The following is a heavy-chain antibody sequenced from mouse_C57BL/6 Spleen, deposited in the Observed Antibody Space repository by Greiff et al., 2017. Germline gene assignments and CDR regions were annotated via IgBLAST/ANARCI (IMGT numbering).Heavy chain of an antibody. CDR2: IDPSDSYT. V-gene: IGHV1-69*01. CDR1: GYTFTSYW. CDR3: ARTSCGSSSFYY. D-gene: IGHD1-1*01. Sequence: VQLQQPGAELVMPGASVKLSCKASGYTFTSYWMHWVKQRPGQGLEWIGGIDPSDSYTNYNQKFKGKSTLTVDKSSSTAYMQLSSLTSEDSAVYYYARTSCGSSSFYYWGQGTTRTVSS. J-gene: IGHJ2*01.